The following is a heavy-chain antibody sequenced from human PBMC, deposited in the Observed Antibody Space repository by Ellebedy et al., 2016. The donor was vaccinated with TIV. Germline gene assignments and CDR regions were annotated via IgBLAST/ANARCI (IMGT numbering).Heavy chain of an antibody. CDR2: IYHSGNS. D-gene: IGHD1-1*01. V-gene: IGHV4-30-2*01. CDR3: ARGRGGTTFAY. Sequence: MPSETLSLTCDISGGYISSTSYSWNWIRQPPGKGLEWIGYIYHSGNSFYNPSLKSRVTMSVDKSKNQFSLKMNSVTAADTAVYYCARGRGGTTFAYWGQGAQVIVSS. J-gene: IGHJ4*02. CDR1: GGYISSTSYS.